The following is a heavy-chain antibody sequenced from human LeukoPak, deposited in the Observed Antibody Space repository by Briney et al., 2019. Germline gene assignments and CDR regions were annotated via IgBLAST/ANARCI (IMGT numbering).Heavy chain of an antibody. J-gene: IGHJ6*02. CDR3: ARGWLPGSSSWYRKLRNYYYGMDV. D-gene: IGHD6-13*01. Sequence: PGGSLRLSCAASGFPFSSYAMHWVRQAPGKGLEWVAVIWYDGTKKYYGDSVKGRFTTSRDNSKNTLYLQMNSLRAEDTAVYYCARGWLPGSSSWYRKLRNYYYGMDVWGQGTTVTVSS. CDR1: GFPFSSYA. V-gene: IGHV3-33*01. CDR2: IWYDGTKK.